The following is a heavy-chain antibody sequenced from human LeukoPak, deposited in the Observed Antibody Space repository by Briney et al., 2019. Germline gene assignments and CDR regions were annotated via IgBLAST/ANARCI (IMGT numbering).Heavy chain of an antibody. CDR1: GGSFSGYY. CDR2: INLSGST. V-gene: IGHV4-34*01. J-gene: IGHJ3*02. Sequence: ASETLSLTCAVYGGSFSGYYWSWIRQPPGKGLEWSGEINLSGSTNYNPSLKSRVTISVDTSKNQFSLKLSSVTPEDTAVYYCARVGGDSRDAFDIWGQGTTVTVSS. CDR3: ARVGGDSRDAFDI. D-gene: IGHD2-21*02.